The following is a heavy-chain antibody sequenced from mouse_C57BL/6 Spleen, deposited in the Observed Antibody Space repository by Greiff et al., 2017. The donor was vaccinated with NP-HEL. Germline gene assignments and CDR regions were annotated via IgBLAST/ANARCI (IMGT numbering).Heavy chain of an antibody. CDR1: GFTFSDYG. Sequence: EVKVEESGGGLVKPGGSLKLSCAASGFTFSDYGMHWVRQAPEKGLEWVAYISSGSSTIYYADTVKGRFTISRDNAKNTLFLQMTSLRSEDTAMYYCARQLRDYAMDYWGQGTSVTVSS. V-gene: IGHV5-17*01. CDR2: ISSGSSTI. J-gene: IGHJ4*01. D-gene: IGHD1-3*01. CDR3: ARQLRDYAMDY.